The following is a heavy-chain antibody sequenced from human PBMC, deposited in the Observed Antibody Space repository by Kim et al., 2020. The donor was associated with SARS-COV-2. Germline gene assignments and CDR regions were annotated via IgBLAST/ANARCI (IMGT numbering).Heavy chain of an antibody. CDR1: GFTFDDYA. V-gene: IGHV3-49*03. CDR2: VRTETYRATT. Sequence: GGSLRLSCSASGFTFDDYALTWYRQAPGQRLEWVGFVRTETYRATTRYAASVEGRFTISRDDSNSIAYLQMDSLKIEDTAVYYCARDRSSPVVADVWGQGTTVTVSS. J-gene: IGHJ6*02. D-gene: IGHD2-15*01. CDR3: ARDRSSPVVADV.